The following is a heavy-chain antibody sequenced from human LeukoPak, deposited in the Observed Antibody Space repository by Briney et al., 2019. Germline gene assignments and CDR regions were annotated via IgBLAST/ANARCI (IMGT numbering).Heavy chain of an antibody. Sequence: GGSLRLSCAASGFTFSSYEMNWVRQAPGKGLEWVSYISSSGSTIYYADSVKGRFTISRDNAKNSLYLQMNSLRAEDTAVYYCARGYCSSTSCYRPYFDYWGQGTLVTVSS. D-gene: IGHD2-2*01. V-gene: IGHV3-48*03. CDR3: ARGYCSSTSCYRPYFDY. J-gene: IGHJ4*02. CDR2: ISSSGSTI. CDR1: GFTFSSYE.